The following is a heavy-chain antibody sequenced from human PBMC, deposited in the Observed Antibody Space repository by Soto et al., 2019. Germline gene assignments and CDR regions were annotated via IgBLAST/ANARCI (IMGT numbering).Heavy chain of an antibody. D-gene: IGHD3-9*01. V-gene: IGHV4-34*01. J-gene: IGHJ4*02. CDR2: LNHRRGT. Sequence: SETLSLTCAVYGGSFSGNYWSWILQPPGKGLEWIGELNHRRGTNYNPPPKNRLTTSLDTTTNQLSLKLSSATAADTAVYYCGGEGDWLLYSRAFDNWGQGXLVTVSS. CDR3: GGEGDWLLYSRAFDN. CDR1: GGSFSGNY.